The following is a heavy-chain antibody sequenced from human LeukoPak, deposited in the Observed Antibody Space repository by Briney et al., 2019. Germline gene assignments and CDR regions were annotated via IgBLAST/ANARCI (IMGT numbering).Heavy chain of an antibody. Sequence: GGSLRLSCAASGFTFDDYGMSWVRQAPGKGLEWVAVIWYDGSNKYYADSVKGRFTISRDNSKNTLYLQMNSLRAEDTAVYYCARGQLWVFDYWGQGTLVTVSS. J-gene: IGHJ4*02. CDR1: GFTFDDYG. D-gene: IGHD5-18*01. CDR3: ARGQLWVFDY. CDR2: IWYDGSNK. V-gene: IGHV3-33*08.